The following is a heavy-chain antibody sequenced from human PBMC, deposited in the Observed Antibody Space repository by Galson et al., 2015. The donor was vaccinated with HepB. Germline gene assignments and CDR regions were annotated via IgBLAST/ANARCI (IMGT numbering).Heavy chain of an antibody. CDR2: ISAYNGNT. CDR3: AGEPEGSSWYPRFDY. V-gene: IGHV1-18*04. J-gene: IGHJ4*02. CDR1: GYTFTSYG. D-gene: IGHD6-13*01. Sequence: SVKVSCKASGYTFTSYGISWVRQAPGQGLEWMGWISAYNGNTNYAQKLQGRVTMTTDTSTSTAYMELRSLRSDDTAVYYCAGEPEGSSWYPRFDYWGQGTLVTVSS.